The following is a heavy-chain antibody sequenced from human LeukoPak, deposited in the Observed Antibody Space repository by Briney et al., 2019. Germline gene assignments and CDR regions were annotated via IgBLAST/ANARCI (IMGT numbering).Heavy chain of an antibody. D-gene: IGHD3-10*01. CDR2: ISSSGSTI. J-gene: IGHJ4*02. V-gene: IGHV3-11*04. CDR1: GFTFSDYY. CDR3: ARTYYYGSGSYYMNY. Sequence: GGSLRLSCAASGFTFSDYYMSWIRQAPGKGLEWVSYISSSGSTIYYADSVKGRFTISRDNAKNSLYLQMNSLRAEDTAVYYCARTYYYGSGSYYMNYWDQGTLVTVSS.